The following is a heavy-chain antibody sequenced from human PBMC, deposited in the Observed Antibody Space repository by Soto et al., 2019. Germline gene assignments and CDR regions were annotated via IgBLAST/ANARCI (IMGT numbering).Heavy chain of an antibody. J-gene: IGHJ4*03. CDR1: GGSISSYY. V-gene: IGHV4-4*07. CDR2: IYTSGST. Sequence: PSETLSLTGTVSGGSISSYYWSWIGQPAGKGLEWIGRIYTSGSTNYNPSLKSRVTMSVDTSKNQFSLKLSSVTAADTAVYYCARACSSNSCYDVFDYWGQGTLVTVSS. D-gene: IGHD2-2*01. CDR3: ARACSSNSCYDVFDY.